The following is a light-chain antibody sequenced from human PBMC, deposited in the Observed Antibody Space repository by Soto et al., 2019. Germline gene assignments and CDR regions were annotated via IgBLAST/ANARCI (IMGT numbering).Light chain of an antibody. V-gene: IGKV1-5*01. Sequence: IQMTPSPSTLAASFGDTFTMTCRSSSKWLAWYQKKPGKAPKLLIYDVSNLERGVPPRFSGSTSGAESTLTITGLKPDDLGTYYCQHTTDFTLGHGTKVDIK. J-gene: IGKJ3*01. CDR3: QHTTDFT. CDR1: SSSKW. CDR2: DVS.